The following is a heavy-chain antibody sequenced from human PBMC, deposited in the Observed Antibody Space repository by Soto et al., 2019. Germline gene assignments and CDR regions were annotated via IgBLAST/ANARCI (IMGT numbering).Heavy chain of an antibody. V-gene: IGHV2-70*04. J-gene: IGHJ6*02. D-gene: IGHD3-22*01. CDR2: IDWDDDK. Sequence: SGPTLVNPTQPLTLTCTFSGFSLSTSGMRVSWSRQPPGKALEWLARIDWDDDKFYSTSLKTRLTISKHTSKNQVVLTMTNMDPVDTATYYCARGGRDSSGYYYHYYGMDVWGQGTTVTVSS. CDR1: GFSLSTSGMR. CDR3: ARGGRDSSGYYYHYYGMDV.